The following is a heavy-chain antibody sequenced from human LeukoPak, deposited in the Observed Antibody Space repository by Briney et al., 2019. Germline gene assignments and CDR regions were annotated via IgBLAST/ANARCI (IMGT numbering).Heavy chain of an antibody. Sequence: PGRSLRLSSAASRFTFSSSGMHSVRQAPGKGLESVAVICDDGSNKYYADSVKGRFTISRDNSQNSLYLQFNCLRAEDTAVYYCAKRGSAWDLDYWGQGTLVTLSS. D-gene: IGHD6-25*01. CDR3: AKRGSAWDLDY. J-gene: IGHJ4*02. CDR2: ICDDGSNK. CDR1: RFTFSSSG. V-gene: IGHV3-33*06.